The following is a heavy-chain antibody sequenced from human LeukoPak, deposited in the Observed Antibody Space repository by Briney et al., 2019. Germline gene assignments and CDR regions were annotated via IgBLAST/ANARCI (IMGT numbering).Heavy chain of an antibody. CDR2: ISGSGGST. D-gene: IGHD1-26*01. CDR1: GFTFSSYA. CDR3: AKCGGGYCRHFDY. Sequence: PGGSLTLSCAASGFTFSSYAMSWVRQAPGKGLDWVSAISGSGGSTSSADSVKGRFTISRDNSKSTLYLQMDSLRAEDTAVYYCAKCGGGYCRHFDYWGQGTLVTVSS. J-gene: IGHJ4*02. V-gene: IGHV3-23*01.